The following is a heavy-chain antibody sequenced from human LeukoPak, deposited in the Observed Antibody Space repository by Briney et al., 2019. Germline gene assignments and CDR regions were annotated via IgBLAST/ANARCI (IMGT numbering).Heavy chain of an antibody. Sequence: GESLKISCKGSGYSFTSYWIAWVRQMPGKGLEWMGIIYPGDSDTRYSPSFQGQVTISADKFISTAYLQWSSLKASDTAMYYCARLTQNDYDFWSGSFDYWGQGTLVTVSS. J-gene: IGHJ4*02. D-gene: IGHD3-3*01. V-gene: IGHV5-51*01. CDR1: GYSFTSYW. CDR3: ARLTQNDYDFWSGSFDY. CDR2: IYPGDSDT.